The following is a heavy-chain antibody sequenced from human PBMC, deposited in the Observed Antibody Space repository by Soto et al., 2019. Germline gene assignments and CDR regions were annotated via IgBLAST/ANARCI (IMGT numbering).Heavy chain of an antibody. D-gene: IGHD7-27*01. Sequence: QVQLRESGPGLVKSSQTRSLTCTVSGGSITSDYSCWSWIRQPPGEGLEWIGHIFDSGTTYTNPSLRSQVAISLDTSKNHFSLTLSSVTAADTAVYYCARGPSGDKVHYWGQGALVTVSS. CDR3: ARGPSGDKVHY. J-gene: IGHJ4*02. CDR2: IFDSGTT. V-gene: IGHV4-30-4*01. CDR1: GGSITSDYSC.